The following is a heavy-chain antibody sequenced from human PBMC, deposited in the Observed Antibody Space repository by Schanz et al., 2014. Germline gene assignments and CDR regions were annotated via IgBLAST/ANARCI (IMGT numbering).Heavy chain of an antibody. Sequence: ESGGCLVQPGGSLRLSCAASGYTFSSNAMSWVRQAPGKGLEWVSVIYSGGSTYYADSVKGRFTISRDNAKNSLYLQMNSLRDEDTAVYYCAKGRYSSSWFYFDYWGQGILVTVSS. CDR2: IYSGGST. CDR3: AKGRYSSSWFYFDY. V-gene: IGHV3-23*03. D-gene: IGHD6-13*01. CDR1: GYTFSSNA. J-gene: IGHJ4*02.